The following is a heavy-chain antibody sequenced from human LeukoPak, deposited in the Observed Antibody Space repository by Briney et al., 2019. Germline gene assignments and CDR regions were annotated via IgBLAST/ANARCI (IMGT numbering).Heavy chain of an antibody. CDR3: ARDGAGGGSNYPDY. CDR1: GFTVSSYA. V-gene: IGHV3-30*04. CDR2: ISYDGSNK. D-gene: IGHD4-11*01. J-gene: IGHJ4*02. Sequence: GGSLRLSCAASGFTVSSYAMHWVRQAPGKGLEWVAVISYDGSNKYNADSVKGRFTISRDNSKNTLYLQMNSLRAEDTAVYYCARDGAGGGSNYPDYWGQGTLVTVSS.